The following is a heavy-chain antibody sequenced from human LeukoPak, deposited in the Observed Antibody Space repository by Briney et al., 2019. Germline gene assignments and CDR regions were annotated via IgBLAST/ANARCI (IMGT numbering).Heavy chain of an antibody. CDR2: IYYSGST. D-gene: IGHD3-3*01. Sequence: SETLSLTCTVSGGSISSYYWSWIRQPPGKGLEWIGYIYYSGSTNYNPSLKSRVTISVDTSKNQFSLKLSSVTAADTAVYYCARGSDFWSGYYTGTYYYYYMDVWGIGTTVTVSS. J-gene: IGHJ6*03. CDR1: GGSISSYY. CDR3: ARGSDFWSGYYTGTYYYYYMDV. V-gene: IGHV4-59*01.